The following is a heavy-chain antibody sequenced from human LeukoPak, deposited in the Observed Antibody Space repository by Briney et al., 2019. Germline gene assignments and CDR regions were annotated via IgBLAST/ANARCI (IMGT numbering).Heavy chain of an antibody. CDR2: IYHSGST. CDR3: ARKTTVTSLGWFDP. CDR1: GGSISSSNW. J-gene: IGHJ5*02. Sequence: PSETLSLTCAVSGGSISSSNWWSWVRQPPGKGLEWIGEIYHSGSTNYNPSLKSRVTISVDKSKNQFSLKLSSVTAADTAVYYCARKTTVTSLGWFDPCGQGTLVTVSS. D-gene: IGHD4-17*01. V-gene: IGHV4-4*02.